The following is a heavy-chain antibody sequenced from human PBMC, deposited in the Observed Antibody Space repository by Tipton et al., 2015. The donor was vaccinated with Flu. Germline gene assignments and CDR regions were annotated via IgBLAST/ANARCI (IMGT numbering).Heavy chain of an antibody. J-gene: IGHJ5*02. V-gene: IGHV4-30-4*01. CDR2: IFYSGST. CDR3: ARGIPTGGTFRFDP. Sequence: TLSLTCTVSGGSISSDAYYWSWIRRPPGKGLEWIGYIFYSGSTYYNPSLKSRVTTSLDTSRNQFSLKPSPVTAADTAVYYCARGIPTGGTFRFDPWGQGTLVTVSS. D-gene: IGHD6-13*01. CDR1: GGSISSDAYY.